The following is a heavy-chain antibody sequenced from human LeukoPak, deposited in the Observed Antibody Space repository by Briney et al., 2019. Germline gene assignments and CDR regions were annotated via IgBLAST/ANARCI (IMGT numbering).Heavy chain of an antibody. CDR1: GFNFRDSA. CDR2: SSYDGTNK. V-gene: IGHV3-30*04. Sequence: PGGSLRLSCAASGFNFRDSAMHWVRQPPGKGLEGVAVSSYDGTNKYYADSVNGRFTISRDNSKNTLFLQMNNLRLEDTAVYYCAADYGDYVSPSDWGQGSLVTVPS. J-gene: IGHJ1*01. D-gene: IGHD4-17*01. CDR3: AADYGDYVSPSD.